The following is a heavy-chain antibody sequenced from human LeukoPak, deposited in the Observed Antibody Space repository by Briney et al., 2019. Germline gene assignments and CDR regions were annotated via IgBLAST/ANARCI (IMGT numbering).Heavy chain of an antibody. CDR1: GFSFSLYA. D-gene: IGHD6-19*01. Sequence: GGSLRLSCAASGFSFSLYAMNWVRQAPGKGLEWVSTIIETGASPYYADSVRGRFTVSRDSSKNMFYLQMNSLRAEDTAMYYCGRRGAGSGGLDYWGQGTLVTVSS. CDR3: GRRGAGSGGLDY. CDR2: IIETGASP. J-gene: IGHJ4*02. V-gene: IGHV3-23*01.